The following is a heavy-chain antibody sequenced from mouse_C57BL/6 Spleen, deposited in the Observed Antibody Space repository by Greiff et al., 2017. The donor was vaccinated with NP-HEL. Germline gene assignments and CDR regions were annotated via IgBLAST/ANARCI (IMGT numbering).Heavy chain of an antibody. Sequence: QVHVKQPGAELVMPGASVKLSCKASGYTFTSYWMHWVKQRPGQGLEWIGEIDPSDSYTNYNQKFKGKSTLTVDKSSSTAYMQLSSLTSEDSAVYYCARSYYGYDYAMDYWGQGTSVTVSS. V-gene: IGHV1-69*01. CDR1: GYTFTSYW. CDR2: IDPSDSYT. J-gene: IGHJ4*01. CDR3: ARSYYGYDYAMDY. D-gene: IGHD2-9*01.